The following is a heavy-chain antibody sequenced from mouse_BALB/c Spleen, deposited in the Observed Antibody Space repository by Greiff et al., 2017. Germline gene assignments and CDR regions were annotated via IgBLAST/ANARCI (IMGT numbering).Heavy chain of an antibody. Sequence: EVQGVESGGGLVQPGGSLKLSCAASGFTFSSYTMSWVRQTPEKRLEWVAYISNGGGSTYYPDTVKGRFTISRDNAKNTLYLQMSSLKSEDTAMYYCARHCMITTTFYYAMDYWGQGTSVTVSS. CDR2: ISNGGGST. J-gene: IGHJ4*01. V-gene: IGHV5-12-2*01. D-gene: IGHD2-4*01. CDR1: GFTFSSYT. CDR3: ARHCMITTTFYYAMDY.